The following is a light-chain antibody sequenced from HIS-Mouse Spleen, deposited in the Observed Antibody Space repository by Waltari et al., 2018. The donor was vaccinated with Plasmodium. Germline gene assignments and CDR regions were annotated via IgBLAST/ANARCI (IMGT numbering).Light chain of an antibody. Sequence: DIQLTQSPSSLSASVGDRVTITCQASQDISNYLNWYQQKPGKTPELLIYAASNLETEVPSRLSGSESGTDFPFTISSLQPEDIATYYCQQYGNLPLTFGGGTKVEIK. V-gene: IGKV1-33*01. CDR3: QQYGNLPLT. CDR2: AAS. CDR1: QDISNY. J-gene: IGKJ4*01.